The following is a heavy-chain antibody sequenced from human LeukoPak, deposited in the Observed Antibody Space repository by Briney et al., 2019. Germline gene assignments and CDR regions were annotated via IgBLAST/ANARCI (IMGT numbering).Heavy chain of an antibody. J-gene: IGHJ4*02. CDR2: IYSGGST. Sequence: GSLRLSCAASGFTVSSNYMSWVRQAPAKGLEWVSVIYSGGSTYYADSVKGRFTISRDNSKNTLYLQMNSLRAEDTAVYYCAKRIQSAMATGYWGQGTLVTVSS. CDR3: AKRIQSAMATGY. V-gene: IGHV3-66*01. CDR1: GFTVSSNY. D-gene: IGHD5-18*01.